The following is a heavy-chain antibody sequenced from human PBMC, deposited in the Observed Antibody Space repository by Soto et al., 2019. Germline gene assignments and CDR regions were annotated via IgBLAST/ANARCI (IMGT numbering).Heavy chain of an antibody. J-gene: IGHJ3*02. CDR2: ISGSGGST. CDR1: GFTFSSYA. D-gene: IGHD2-2*01. V-gene: IGHV3-23*01. CDR3: AKDLAPAANHDAFDI. Sequence: HPGRSLRRSCAASGFTFSSYAMSWVRQAPGKGLEWVSAISGSGGSTYYADSVKGRFTTSRDNSKNTLYLQMNSLRAEDTAVYYCAKDLAPAANHDAFDIWGQGRMVTVSS.